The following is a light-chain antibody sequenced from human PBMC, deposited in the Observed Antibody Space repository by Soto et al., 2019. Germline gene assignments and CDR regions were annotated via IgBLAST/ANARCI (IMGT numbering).Light chain of an antibody. V-gene: IGLV2-23*02. CDR2: EVS. CDR1: NSDIGRDNR. CDR3: WSYAGSRISYV. J-gene: IGLJ1*01. Sequence: SVLTQPASVSGSPGQSLTISCTGTNSDIGRDNRVAGYQQHPGKAPNFRIYEVSKRPSGVSNRFSGSKSGNTASLTISGLQAEDEADYYCWSYAGSRISYVFGTGTKVTVL.